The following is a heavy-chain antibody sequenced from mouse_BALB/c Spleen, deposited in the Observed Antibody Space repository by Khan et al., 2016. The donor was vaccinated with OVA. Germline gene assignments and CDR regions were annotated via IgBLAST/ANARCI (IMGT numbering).Heavy chain of an antibody. CDR3: ARFYDGYLYAMDY. CDR2: IWAGGST. Sequence: QMQLEESGPGLVAPSQSLSFTCTVSGFSLTSYGVHWVRQPPGKGLEWLGVIWAGGSTNYNSALMSRLSISKDNSKSQVFLKMNSLQTDDTAMYYCARFYDGYLYAMDYWCQGTSVTVSS. J-gene: IGHJ4*01. CDR1: GFSLTSYG. V-gene: IGHV2-9*02. D-gene: IGHD2-3*01.